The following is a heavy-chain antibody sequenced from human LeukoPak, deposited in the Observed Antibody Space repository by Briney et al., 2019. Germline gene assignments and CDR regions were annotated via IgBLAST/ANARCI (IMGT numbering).Heavy chain of an antibody. D-gene: IGHD6-13*01. V-gene: IGHV3-48*01. CDR1: GFTFSNYS. Sequence: GGSLRLSCAASGFTFSNYSRNWVRQAPGKGLEWVSYISRSSSTIYYADSVKGRFTISRDNAKNSLYLQMNRQRAEDTAVYYCARDGIAATGFDPWGQGTLVTVSS. J-gene: IGHJ5*02. CDR2: ISRSSSTI. CDR3: ARDGIAATGFDP.